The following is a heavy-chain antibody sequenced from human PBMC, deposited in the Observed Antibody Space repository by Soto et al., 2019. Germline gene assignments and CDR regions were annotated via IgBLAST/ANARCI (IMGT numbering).Heavy chain of an antibody. V-gene: IGHV3-74*01. CDR1: GFTFTSHW. J-gene: IGHJ4*02. Sequence: GGSLRLSCAASGFTFTSHWMHWVRQAPGKALVWVSRINTDGSATNCAGSVKGRFTISRDNANNTLYLQMNSLRDEDTAVDYDARQLSTALAYWGQATLVPVSP. D-gene: IGHD6-6*01. CDR2: INTDGSAT. CDR3: ARQLSTALAY.